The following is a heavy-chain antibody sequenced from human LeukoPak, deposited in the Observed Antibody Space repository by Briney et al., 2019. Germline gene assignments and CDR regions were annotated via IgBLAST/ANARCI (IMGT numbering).Heavy chain of an antibody. D-gene: IGHD1-7*01. J-gene: IGHJ4*02. CDR3: ARDNWELRGFDY. Sequence: GGSMRLSCAASGFTFSDHWMSWVRQAPGKGLEWVANIKRDGSEKYYVDSVKGRFTISRDNAKNSLFLQMTSLRVEDTAVYYCARDNWELRGFDYWGQGTLVTVSS. CDR2: IKRDGSEK. CDR1: GFTFSDHW. V-gene: IGHV3-7*01.